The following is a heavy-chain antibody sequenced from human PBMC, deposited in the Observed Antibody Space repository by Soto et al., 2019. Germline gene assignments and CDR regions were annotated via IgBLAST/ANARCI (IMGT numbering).Heavy chain of an antibody. CDR3: ARDPGIAAADPFYYFDY. J-gene: IGHJ4*02. Sequence: ASVKVSCKASGYTFTGYYMHWVRQAPGQGLEWMGWINPNSGGTNYAQKFQGWVTMTRDTSISTAYMELSRLRSDDTAVYYCARDPGIAAADPFYYFDYWGQGTLVTVSS. V-gene: IGHV1-2*04. CDR2: INPNSGGT. D-gene: IGHD6-13*01. CDR1: GYTFTGYY.